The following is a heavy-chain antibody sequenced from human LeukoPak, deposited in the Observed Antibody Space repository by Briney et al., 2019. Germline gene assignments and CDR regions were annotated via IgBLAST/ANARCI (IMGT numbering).Heavy chain of an antibody. CDR3: ASATRWLQPYDAFDI. D-gene: IGHD5-24*01. V-gene: IGHV3-7*01. J-gene: IGHJ3*02. CDR2: IKHDGSEK. CDR1: GFTFSSYW. Sequence: GGSLRLSCAASGFTFSSYWMSWVRQAPGKGLEWVANIKHDGSEKYYVDSVKGRFTISRDNAKNSLYLQMNSLRAEDTAVYYCASATRWLQPYDAFDIWGQGTMVTVSS.